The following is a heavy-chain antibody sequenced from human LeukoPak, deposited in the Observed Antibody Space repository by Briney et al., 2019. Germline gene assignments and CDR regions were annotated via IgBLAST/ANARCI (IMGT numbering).Heavy chain of an antibody. V-gene: IGHV5-51*01. CDR3: ASSPFQYYDFWSGSYYYYYYGMDV. Sequence: GESLKISCKGSGYSFTSYWIGWVRQMPGKGLEWMGIIYPGDSDTRYSPSFQGQVTISADKSISTAYLQWSSLKASDTAMYYCASSPFQYYDFWSGSYYYYYYGMDVWGQGTTVTVSS. CDR2: IYPGDSDT. D-gene: IGHD3-3*01. J-gene: IGHJ6*02. CDR1: GYSFTSYW.